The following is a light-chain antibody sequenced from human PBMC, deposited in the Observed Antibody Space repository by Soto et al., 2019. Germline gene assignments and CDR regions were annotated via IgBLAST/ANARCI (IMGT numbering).Light chain of an antibody. CDR3: QQYISYWT. Sequence: DIQMTQSPPTLSASVGDRVSMTCRASQNINKRLAWYQQKPGKGPKFLISDASNLESGVPSRFSGSGSGTEFTLTINGLQPDDIATYYCQQYISYWTFGQGTKVEIK. CDR1: QNINKR. CDR2: DAS. J-gene: IGKJ1*01. V-gene: IGKV1-5*01.